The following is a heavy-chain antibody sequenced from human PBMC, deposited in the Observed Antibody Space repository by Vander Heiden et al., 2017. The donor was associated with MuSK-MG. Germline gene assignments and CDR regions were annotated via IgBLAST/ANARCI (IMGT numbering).Heavy chain of an antibody. CDR2: ISSDGSNK. Sequence: QVQLVESGGGVVQPGRSLRLSCAASGFTFDIYAMHWVRQAPGKGLEWVAAISSDGSNKYYADSVKGRFTISRDNSKNTLYLQLNSLRAEDTAVYYCARMPVLERREAFDIWGQGTMVTVSS. CDR3: ARMPVLERREAFDI. J-gene: IGHJ3*02. D-gene: IGHD1-1*01. V-gene: IGHV3-30-3*01. CDR1: GFTFDIYA.